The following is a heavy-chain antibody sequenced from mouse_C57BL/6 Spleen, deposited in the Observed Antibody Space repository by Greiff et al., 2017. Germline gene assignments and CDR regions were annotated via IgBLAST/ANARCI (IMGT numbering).Heavy chain of an antibody. Sequence: EVKVVESGGDLVKPGGSLKLSCAASGFTFSSYGMSWVRQTPDKRLEWVATISSGGSYTYYPDSVKGRFTISRDNTKNTLYLQMSSLKSEDTAMYYCERQNGYGAMDYWGQGTSVTVSS. CDR3: ERQNGYGAMDY. CDR1: GFTFSSYG. D-gene: IGHD2-10*02. V-gene: IGHV5-6*01. J-gene: IGHJ4*01. CDR2: ISSGGSYT.